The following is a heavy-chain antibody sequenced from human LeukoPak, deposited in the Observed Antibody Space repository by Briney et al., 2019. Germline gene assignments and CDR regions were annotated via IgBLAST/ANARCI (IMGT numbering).Heavy chain of an antibody. CDR3: TTGGNTVT. CDR1: GFTFSNVW. Sequence: GGSLRLSCAASGFTFSNVWMTWVRQAQGKGLEWVGRIKSKTDGETTDYTAPVKGRFSISRDDLKNTLYLQMNGLKIEDTAVYYCTTGGNTVTWGQGTLVTVSS. CDR2: IKSKTDGETT. J-gene: IGHJ5*02. D-gene: IGHD4-17*01. V-gene: IGHV3-15*01.